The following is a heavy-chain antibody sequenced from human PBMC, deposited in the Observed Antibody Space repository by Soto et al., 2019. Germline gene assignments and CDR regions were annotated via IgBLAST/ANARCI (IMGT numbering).Heavy chain of an antibody. J-gene: IGHJ5*02. Sequence: QVQLQESGPGLVKPSHTLSLTCTVSGGSISSGGYDWSCIRQHPGKGLEWIGDIYYSGSTYYNPSLQSRVTISVATSKNQFSLKLSSVTAADTAVYYCARAVNYYYASSGYYIRRWFAPWGQETLVTVSS. CDR2: IYYSGST. V-gene: IGHV4-31*03. CDR1: GGSISSGGYD. D-gene: IGHD3-22*01. CDR3: ARAVNYYYASSGYYIRRWFAP.